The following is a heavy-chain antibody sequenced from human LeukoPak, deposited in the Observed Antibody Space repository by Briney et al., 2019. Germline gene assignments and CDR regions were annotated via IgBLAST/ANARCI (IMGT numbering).Heavy chain of an antibody. D-gene: IGHD2-2*01. Sequence: ASVKVSCKASGYTFTGYYMHWVRQAPGQGLEWMGWINPNSGGTYYAQKFQGRVTMTRDTSISTAYMELSRLRSDDTAVYYCARKYCSSTSCYRHYYYYMDVWGKGTTVTVSS. V-gene: IGHV1-2*02. J-gene: IGHJ6*03. CDR3: ARKYCSSTSCYRHYYYYMDV. CDR2: INPNSGGT. CDR1: GYTFTGYY.